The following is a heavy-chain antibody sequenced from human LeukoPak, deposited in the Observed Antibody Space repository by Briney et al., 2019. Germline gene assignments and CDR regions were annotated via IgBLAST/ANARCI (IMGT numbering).Heavy chain of an antibody. J-gene: IGHJ4*02. CDR2: INSSGSGI. Sequence: GGSLRLSCAASGFTFSNYAMSWVRQPPGKGLDRVSAINSSGSGIYYADSMKSRFTISRDNSKNTLYLQINSLRAEDTAVYYCAKWGDYDVLTGYYVSDYWGQGTLVTVSS. CDR3: AKWGDYDVLTGYYVSDY. V-gene: IGHV3-23*01. CDR1: GFTFSNYA. D-gene: IGHD3-9*01.